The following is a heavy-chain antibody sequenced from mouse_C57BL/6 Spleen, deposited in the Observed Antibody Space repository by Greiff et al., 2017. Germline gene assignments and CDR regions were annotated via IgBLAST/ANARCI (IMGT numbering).Heavy chain of an antibody. Sequence: EVKLQESGGGLVKPGGSLKLSCAASGFTFSSYAMSWVRQTPEKRLEWVATISDGGSYTYYPDNVKGRFTISRDNAKNNLYLQMSHLKSEDTAMYYCARLSYWYFDVWGTGTTVTVSS. J-gene: IGHJ1*03. CDR1: GFTFSSYA. CDR3: ARLSYWYFDV. V-gene: IGHV5-4*03. CDR2: ISDGGSYT.